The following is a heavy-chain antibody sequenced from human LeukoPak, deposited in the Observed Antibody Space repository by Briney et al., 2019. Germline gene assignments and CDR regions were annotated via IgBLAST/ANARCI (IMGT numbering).Heavy chain of an antibody. Sequence: GGSLRLSCAASGFTFSSYSMNWVRQAPGKGLEWVSSISSSGIYIYYADSVKGRFTISRDNAKHSLYLQMNSLRAEDTGVYYCAQSIGRVVGTFDFWGQGTLVTVSS. CDR3: AQSIGRVVGTFDF. D-gene: IGHD2-21*01. CDR2: ISSSGIYI. CDR1: GFTFSSYS. J-gene: IGHJ4*02. V-gene: IGHV3-21*01.